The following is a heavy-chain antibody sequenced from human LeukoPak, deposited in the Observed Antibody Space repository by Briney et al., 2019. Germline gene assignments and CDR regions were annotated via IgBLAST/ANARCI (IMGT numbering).Heavy chain of an antibody. V-gene: IGHV3-30*18. J-gene: IGHJ4*02. CDR1: GFTFSSYG. CDR2: ISYDGSNK. D-gene: IGHD3-3*01. Sequence: GRSLRLSCAASGFTFSSYGMHWVRQAPGKGLEWVAVISYDGSNKYYADSVKGRFTISRDNSKNTLYLQMNSLRAEDTAVYYSAKAYYDFWSGYYTGMGLSYWGQGTLVTVSS. CDR3: AKAYYDFWSGYYTGMGLSY.